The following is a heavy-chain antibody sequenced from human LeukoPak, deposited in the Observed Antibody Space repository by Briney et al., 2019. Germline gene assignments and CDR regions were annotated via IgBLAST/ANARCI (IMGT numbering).Heavy chain of an antibody. CDR1: GGSFSGYY. J-gene: IGHJ4*02. CDR2: INHSGST. Sequence: SETLSLTCAVYGGSFSGYYWSWIRQPPGKGLEWIGEINHSGSTNYNPSLKSRVTISVDTSKNQFSLKLSSVTAADTAVYYCARLGYYDSRGYYGDYWGQGTLVTVSS. V-gene: IGHV4-34*01. CDR3: ARLGYYDSRGYYGDY. D-gene: IGHD3-22*01.